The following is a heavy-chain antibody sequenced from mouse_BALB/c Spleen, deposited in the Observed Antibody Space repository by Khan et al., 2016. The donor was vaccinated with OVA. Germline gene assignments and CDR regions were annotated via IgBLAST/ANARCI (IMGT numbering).Heavy chain of an antibody. D-gene: IGHD1-1*02. CDR2: IDPSTGYT. J-gene: IGHJ3*01. CDR3: TRGGLYGSFTY. CDR1: GYTFTTYW. Sequence: QVQLKQSGAELAKPGASVEMSCKASGYTFTTYWMHWVKQRPGQGLEWIGYIDPSTGYTEYNQKFKDKDTLTADKSSSTAYMQLSSLTSEDSVVYYCTRGGLYGSFTYWGQGTLGTVSA. V-gene: IGHV1-7*01.